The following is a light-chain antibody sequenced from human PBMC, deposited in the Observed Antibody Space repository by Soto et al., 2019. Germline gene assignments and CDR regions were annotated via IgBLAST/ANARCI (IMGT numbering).Light chain of an antibody. J-gene: IGLJ3*02. CDR1: SSDVGGYNY. V-gene: IGLV2-14*01. Sequence: QSALTQPASVSGSPGQSITISCTGTSSDVGGYNYVSWYQQHPGKAPKLMIYDVSNRPSGVSNRFSGSKSGNTASLTISELQAEDEADYYCSSYTSSSTSWVFGGGTKVTVL. CDR3: SSYTSSSTSWV. CDR2: DVS.